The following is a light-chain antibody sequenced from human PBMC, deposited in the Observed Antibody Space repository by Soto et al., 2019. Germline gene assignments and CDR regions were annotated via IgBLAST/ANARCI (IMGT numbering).Light chain of an antibody. CDR3: QQYNSYSWT. V-gene: IGKV1-5*03. J-gene: IGKJ1*01. CDR1: QSISSW. Sequence: DIQMTQSPSTLSASVGDRVTITCRASQSISSWLAWYQXKQGKAPKVXIYKASSLESGVPSRFSGSGSGTELTITISSLQPDDFATYYCQQYNSYSWTFGQGTKVDI. CDR2: KAS.